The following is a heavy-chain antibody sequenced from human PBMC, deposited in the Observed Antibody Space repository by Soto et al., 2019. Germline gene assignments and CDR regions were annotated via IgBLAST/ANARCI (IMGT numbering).Heavy chain of an antibody. J-gene: IGHJ5*02. V-gene: IGHV4-59*01. D-gene: IGHD3-22*01. Sequence: SETLSLTCTVSGGSISSYYWSWIRQPPGKGLEWIGYIYYSGSTNYNLSLKSRVTISVDTSKNQFSLKLSSVTAADTAVYYCASSLDSSGYYSWFDPWGQGTLVTVSS. CDR3: ASSLDSSGYYSWFDP. CDR2: IYYSGST. CDR1: GGSISSYY.